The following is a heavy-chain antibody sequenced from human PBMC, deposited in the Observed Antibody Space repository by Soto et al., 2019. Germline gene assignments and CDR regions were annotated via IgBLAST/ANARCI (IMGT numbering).Heavy chain of an antibody. D-gene: IGHD3-3*01. V-gene: IGHV3-21*01. Sequence: PGGSLRLSCAASGFTFSSYIMNWVRQAPGKGLEWVSSISSSSSYIYYADSVKGRFTISRDNAKNSLYLQMNSLRAEDTAVYYCARNHVSLLETATIFGGDVWGKGTTVTVSS. CDR3: ARNHVSLLETATIFGGDV. CDR1: GFTFSSYI. J-gene: IGHJ6*04. CDR2: ISSSSSYI.